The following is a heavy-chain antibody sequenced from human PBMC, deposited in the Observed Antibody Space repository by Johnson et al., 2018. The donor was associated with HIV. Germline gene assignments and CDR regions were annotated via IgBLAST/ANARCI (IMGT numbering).Heavy chain of an antibody. Sequence: QVQLVESGGGVVQPGRSLRLSCAASGFTFSSYAMHWVRQAPGKGLEWVAVISYDGSIKNYADSVKGRFTISRDNFKNTLYMQMNSLRAEDTAVYYCARGIRGVVVTADGAFDIWGQGTMVTVSS. J-gene: IGHJ3*02. CDR3: ARGIRGVVVTADGAFDI. CDR1: GFTFSSYA. CDR2: ISYDGSIK. D-gene: IGHD2-21*02. V-gene: IGHV3-30-3*01.